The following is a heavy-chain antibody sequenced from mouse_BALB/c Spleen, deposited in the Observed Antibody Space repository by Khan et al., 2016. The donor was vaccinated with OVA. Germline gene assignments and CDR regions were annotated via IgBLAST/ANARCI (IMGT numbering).Heavy chain of an antibody. Sequence: EVQLQQSGPELVKPGPSVKLSCTASGFTLKDTYMHWVKQRPEQGLEWIGRIDPANGNTKYAPRFQGKATITADTSSNTAYLQLSSLTSEDTAVYYCAIIDAWGQGTTLTVSS. V-gene: IGHV14-3*02. CDR1: GFTLKDTY. CDR3: AIIDA. CDR2: IDPANGNT. J-gene: IGHJ2*01.